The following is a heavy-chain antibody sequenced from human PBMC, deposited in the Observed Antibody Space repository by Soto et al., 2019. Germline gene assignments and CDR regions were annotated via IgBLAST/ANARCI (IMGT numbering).Heavy chain of an antibody. Sequence: PSETLSLTCTVSGGSISSYYWSWIRQPPGEGLEWIGYIYYSGSTNYNPSLKSRVTISVDTSKNQFSLKLSSVTAADTAVYYCARVVSRLFDYWGQGTLVTVSS. CDR3: ARVVSRLFDY. CDR1: GGSISSYY. D-gene: IGHD3-16*01. J-gene: IGHJ4*02. V-gene: IGHV4-59*01. CDR2: IYYSGST.